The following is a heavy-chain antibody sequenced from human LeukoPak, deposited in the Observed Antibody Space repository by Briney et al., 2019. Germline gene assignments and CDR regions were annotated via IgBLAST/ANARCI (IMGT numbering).Heavy chain of an antibody. D-gene: IGHD2-8*02. Sequence: ASVKASCKASGYTLTNYYMHWVRQAPGQGLEWVGLINPSGTSTNFARKFQGRVTMTRGTSSNTVYMELSGLTSEDTAMYYCAREEAGGYFDYWGQGTVVTVSS. CDR2: INPSGTST. CDR1: GYTLTNYY. CDR3: AREEAGGYFDY. V-gene: IGHV1-46*01. J-gene: IGHJ4*02.